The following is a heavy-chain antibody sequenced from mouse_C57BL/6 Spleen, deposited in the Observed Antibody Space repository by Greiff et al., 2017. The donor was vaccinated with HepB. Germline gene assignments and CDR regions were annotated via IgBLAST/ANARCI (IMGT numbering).Heavy chain of an antibody. CDR3: ASLSPLSTMVTPGYFDV. V-gene: IGHV3-6*01. CDR2: ISYDGSN. J-gene: IGHJ1*03. Sequence: EVKLMESGPGLVKPSQSLSLTCSVTGYSITSGYYWNWIRQFPGNKLEWMGYISYDGSNNYNPSLKNRISITRDTSKNQFFLKLNSVTTEDTATYYCASLSPLSTMVTPGYFDVWGTGTTVTVTS. D-gene: IGHD2-2*01. CDR1: GYSITSGYY.